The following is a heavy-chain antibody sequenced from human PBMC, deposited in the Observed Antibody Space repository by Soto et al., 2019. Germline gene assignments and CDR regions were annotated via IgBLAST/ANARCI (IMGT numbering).Heavy chain of an antibody. D-gene: IGHD3-3*01. Sequence: VGSLRLSCASSGFTFSSYGMNWFRQAPGQGLEWVSSISRSSYIYQADSLKGRFTISRDNAKNSLYLQMNSLRPDDTAVYYCARGSGLPDYWGQGALVTVSS. V-gene: IGHV3-21*01. CDR3: ARGSGLPDY. J-gene: IGHJ4*02. CDR1: GFTFSSYG. CDR2: ISRSSYI.